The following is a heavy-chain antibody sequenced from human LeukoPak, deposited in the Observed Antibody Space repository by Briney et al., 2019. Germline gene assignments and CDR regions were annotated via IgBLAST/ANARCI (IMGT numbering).Heavy chain of an antibody. J-gene: IGHJ4*02. CDR2: IYSGGST. CDR1: GFTVSSNY. CDR3: ARDKGGSGWLSPGYYFDY. V-gene: IGHV3-66*01. Sequence: GGSLRLSCAAYGFTVSSNYMSWVRQAPGKGLEWVSVIYSGGSTYYADSVKGRFIISRDNSKNTLYLQMNSLRAEDTAVYYCARDKGGSGWLSPGYYFDYWGQGTLVTVSS. D-gene: IGHD6-19*01.